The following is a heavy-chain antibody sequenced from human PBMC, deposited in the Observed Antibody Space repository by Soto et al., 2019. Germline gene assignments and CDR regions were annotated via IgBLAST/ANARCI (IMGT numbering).Heavy chain of an antibody. CDR1: GFTVRSIG. D-gene: IGHD4-17*01. J-gene: IGHJ3*02. CDR3: ARDQGGGLDYGDSYDALDI. CDR2: IKQDGSEK. Sequence: PGGSLRLSCAASGFTVRSIGGGWARQVQGKGLVWVANIKQDGSEKYYVDSVKGRFTSSRDNAKNSLYLQMNSLRAEDTAVYYCARDQGGGLDYGDSYDALDIWGQGTMVTGSS. V-gene: IGHV3-7*01.